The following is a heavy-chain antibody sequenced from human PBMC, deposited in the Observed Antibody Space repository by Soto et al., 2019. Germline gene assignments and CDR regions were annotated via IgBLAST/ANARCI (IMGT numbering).Heavy chain of an antibody. V-gene: IGHV6-1*01. CDR2: TYYRSKWYN. Sequence: SQTLSLTCAISGDSVSSNSAAWNWIRQSPSRGLEWLGRTYYRSKWYNDYAVSVKSRITINPDTSKNQFPLQLNSVTPEDTAVYYCAREELVVVAATPFDYWGQGTLVTVSS. CDR1: GDSVSSNSAA. CDR3: AREELVVVAATPFDY. J-gene: IGHJ4*02. D-gene: IGHD2-15*01.